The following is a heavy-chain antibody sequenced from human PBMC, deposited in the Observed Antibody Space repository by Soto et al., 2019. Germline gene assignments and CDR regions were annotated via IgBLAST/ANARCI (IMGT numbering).Heavy chain of an antibody. CDR1: GYTFTSYY. CDR3: ARVGDYYDFWSGYSDFAY. Sequence: ASVKVSCKASGYTFTSYYMHWVRQAPGQGLEWMGIINPSGGSTSYAQKFQGRVTMTRDTSTSTVYMELSSLRSEDTAVYYCARVGDYYDFWSGYSDFAYWGQGTLVIVSS. CDR2: INPSGGST. J-gene: IGHJ4*02. D-gene: IGHD3-3*01. V-gene: IGHV1-46*03.